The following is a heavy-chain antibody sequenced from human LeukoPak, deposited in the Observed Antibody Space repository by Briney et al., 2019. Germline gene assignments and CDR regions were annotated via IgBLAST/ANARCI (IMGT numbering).Heavy chain of an antibody. CDR3: AREYSGYDSSPYFDY. CDR2: IIPIFGTA. D-gene: IGHD5-12*01. CDR1: GGTFSSYA. Sequence: SVKVSCKASGGTFSSYAISWVRQAPGQGLEWMGGIIPIFGTANYAQKFQGRVTITADESTSTAYMELSSLRSGDTAVYYCAREYSGYDSSPYFDYWGQGTLVTVSS. J-gene: IGHJ4*02. V-gene: IGHV1-69*13.